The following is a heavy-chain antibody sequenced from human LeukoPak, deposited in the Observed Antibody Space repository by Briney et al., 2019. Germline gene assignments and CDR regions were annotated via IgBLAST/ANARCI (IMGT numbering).Heavy chain of an antibody. CDR1: GGTFSSYA. Sequence: SVKVSCKASGGTFSSYAIIWVRQAPGQGLEWMGRIIPILGIANYAQKFQGRVTITADKSTSTAYMELSSLRSEDTAVYYCARDLSGSQNYDILTGYYNDSDYWGQGTLVTVSS. CDR3: ARDLSGSQNYDILTGYYNDSDY. D-gene: IGHD3-9*01. CDR2: IIPILGIA. J-gene: IGHJ4*02. V-gene: IGHV1-69*04.